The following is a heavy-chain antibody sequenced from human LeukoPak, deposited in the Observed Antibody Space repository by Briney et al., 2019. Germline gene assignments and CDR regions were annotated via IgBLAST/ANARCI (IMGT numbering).Heavy chain of an antibody. CDR3: ARGLYYDSSGLFDY. D-gene: IGHD3-22*01. CDR1: GGSVSSGSYY. V-gene: IGHV4-61*01. J-gene: IGHJ4*02. CDR2: IYYSGST. Sequence: SETLSLTCTVSGGSVSSGSYYWSWIRQPPGKGLEWIGYIYYSGSTYYNPSLKSRVTISVDTSKNQFSLKLSSVTAADTAVYYCARGLYYDSSGLFDYWGQGTLVTVSS.